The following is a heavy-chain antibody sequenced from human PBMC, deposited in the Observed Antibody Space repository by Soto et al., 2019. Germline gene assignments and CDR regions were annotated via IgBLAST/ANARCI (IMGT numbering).Heavy chain of an antibody. CDR2: IGADNGDT. V-gene: IGHV1-18*01. CDR1: GYTFSNYG. CDR3: ARDWKGAEGFDP. D-gene: IGHD1-1*01. Sequence: QVQLVKSGAEVKKPGASVKVSCKASGYTFSNYGFSWMRQAPGQGLEWMGWIGADNGDTNYAQNFQSRVTMTTDTSTTTSYMELRSLTSDDTAVYFCARDWKGAEGFDPWGQGTLVTVSS. J-gene: IGHJ5*02.